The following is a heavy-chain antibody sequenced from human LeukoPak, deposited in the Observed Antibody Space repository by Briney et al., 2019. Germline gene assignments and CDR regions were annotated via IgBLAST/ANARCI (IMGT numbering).Heavy chain of an antibody. CDR2: IYSGGST. Sequence: GGSLRPSCAASGFSVSSDYMTWVRQAPGKGLEWVSVIYSGGSTYYADSVKGRFTISRDNSKNTLYLQMNNVRVEDTAVYFCARYHTALNYWGQGTLVTASS. J-gene: IGHJ4*02. CDR3: ARYHTALNY. CDR1: GFSVSSDY. D-gene: IGHD5-18*01. V-gene: IGHV3-53*01.